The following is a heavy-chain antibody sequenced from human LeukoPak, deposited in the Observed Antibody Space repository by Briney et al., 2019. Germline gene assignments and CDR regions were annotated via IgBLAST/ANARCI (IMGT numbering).Heavy chain of an antibody. CDR3: AKHIYGVVSIQQ. CDR1: GFTFRDAW. CDR2: IRSKTDGGAT. J-gene: IGHJ1*01. D-gene: IGHD3-3*01. Sequence: GGSLRLSCAASGFTFRDAWMTWVRQAPGKGLEWVGRIRSKTDGGATDYAVSVQGRFTISRDDSKNTLYLQMSSLKTEDTAVYYCAKHIYGVVSIQQWGQGTLVTVSS. V-gene: IGHV3-15*01.